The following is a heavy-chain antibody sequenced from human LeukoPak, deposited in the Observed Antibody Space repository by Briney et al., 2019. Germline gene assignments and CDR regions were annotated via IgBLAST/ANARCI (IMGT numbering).Heavy chain of an antibody. V-gene: IGHV1-69*05. CDR3: ARHWNATTYYYYYMDV. CDR1: GGTFSSYA. Sequence: SVKVPCKASGGTFSSYAISWVRQAPGQGLEWMGGIIPIFGTANYAQKFQGRVTITTDESTSTAYMELSSLRSEDTAVYYCARHWNATTYYYYYMDVWGKGTTVTVSS. J-gene: IGHJ6*03. D-gene: IGHD1-1*01. CDR2: IIPIFGTA.